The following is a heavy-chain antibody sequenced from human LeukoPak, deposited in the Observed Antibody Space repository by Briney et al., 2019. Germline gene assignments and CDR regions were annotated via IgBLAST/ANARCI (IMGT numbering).Heavy chain of an antibody. J-gene: IGHJ4*02. CDR1: GFTFSSYS. V-gene: IGHV3-21*01. CDR2: ISSSSSYI. D-gene: IGHD2-2*01. CDR3: ARERQYCSSTSCYWGPLDY. Sequence: GGSLRLSCAASGFTFSSYSMNWVRQAPGKGLEWVSSISSSSSYIYYADSVKGRFTISRDNAKNSLYLQVNSLRAEDTAVYYCARERQYCSSTSCYWGPLDYWGQGTLVTVSS.